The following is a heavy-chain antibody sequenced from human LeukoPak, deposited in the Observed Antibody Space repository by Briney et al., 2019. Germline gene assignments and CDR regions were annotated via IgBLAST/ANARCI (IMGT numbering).Heavy chain of an antibody. Sequence: GGSLRLSRAASGFTVSSNYMSWVRQAPGKGLEWVSVIYSGGSTYYADSVKGRFTISRDNSKNTLYLQMNSLRAEDTAVYYCARGPVKGYYYYYGMDVWGQGTTVTVSS. CDR2: IYSGGST. V-gene: IGHV3-53*01. CDR3: ARGPVKGYYYYYGMDV. CDR1: GFTVSSNY. D-gene: IGHD4-17*01. J-gene: IGHJ6*02.